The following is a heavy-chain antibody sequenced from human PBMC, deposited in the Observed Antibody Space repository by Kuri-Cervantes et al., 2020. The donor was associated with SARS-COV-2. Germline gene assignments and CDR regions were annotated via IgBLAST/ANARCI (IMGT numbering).Heavy chain of an antibody. CDR2: ISFDGSNG. CDR1: GFTFSSYS. Sequence: GESLKISCAASGFTFSSYSMHWVRQAPGKGLEWVAVISFDGSNGYYADSVKGRFTISRDNYNNTLYLQMNSLRAEDTAVYYCERDIEQLVLFYYYIDVWGKGTTVTVSS. CDR3: ERDIEQLVLFYYYIDV. J-gene: IGHJ6*03. V-gene: IGHV3-30-3*01. D-gene: IGHD6-6*01.